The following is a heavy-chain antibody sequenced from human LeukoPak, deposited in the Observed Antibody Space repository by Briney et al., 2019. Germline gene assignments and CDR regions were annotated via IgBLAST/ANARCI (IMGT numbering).Heavy chain of an antibody. CDR2: IKQDGSEK. Sequence: GSLRLSCAASGFTFRSYWMSWVRQAPGKGLEGVANIKQDGSEKYYVDSVKGRFTISRDNAKNSLYLQMNSLRAEDTAVYYCARDWDNVGWFDPWGQGTLVTVSS. J-gene: IGHJ5*02. D-gene: IGHD1/OR15-1a*01. V-gene: IGHV3-7*01. CDR3: ARDWDNVGWFDP. CDR1: GFTFRSYW.